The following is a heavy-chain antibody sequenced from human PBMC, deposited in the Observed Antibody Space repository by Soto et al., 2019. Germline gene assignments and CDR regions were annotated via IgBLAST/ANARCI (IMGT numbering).Heavy chain of an antibody. CDR2: INPTSEYT. D-gene: IGHD2-15*01. CDR3: DRQVHPGYSSD. V-gene: IGHV1-8*01. Sequence: XSVEASCKAPGYTFTSYYINWVRQAPGQGLEWVGWINPTSEYTAHAQKFQGRVTLTREISTATAYMELSSLTSEDTAVYFCDRQVHPGYSSDWGPGTQVTGSS. CDR1: GYTFTSYY. J-gene: IGHJ4*02.